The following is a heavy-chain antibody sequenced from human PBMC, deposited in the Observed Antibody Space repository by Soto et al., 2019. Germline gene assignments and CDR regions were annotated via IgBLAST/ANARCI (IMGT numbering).Heavy chain of an antibody. Sequence: QVQLVESGGGVVQPGRSLRLSCAASGFTFSSYGMHWVRQAPGKGLEWVAVISYDGSNKYYADSVKGRFTISRDNSKNRLYLQMNSLRAEDTAVYYCAKCSSFSLPYYGMDVWGQGTTVTVSS. J-gene: IGHJ6*02. CDR2: ISYDGSNK. D-gene: IGHD6-13*01. CDR3: AKCSSFSLPYYGMDV. V-gene: IGHV3-30*18. CDR1: GFTFSSYG.